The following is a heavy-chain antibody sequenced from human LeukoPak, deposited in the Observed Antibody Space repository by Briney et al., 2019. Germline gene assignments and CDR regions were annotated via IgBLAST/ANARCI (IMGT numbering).Heavy chain of an antibody. V-gene: IGHV4-59*01. CDR2: ISYTGSA. CDR3: ARVKQPGDY. CDR1: GGSISGYY. J-gene: IGHJ4*02. Sequence: SETLSLTCTVSGGSISGYYWNWIRQPPGKGLEWIGYISYTGSADYNPSLKSRVTISVDTSKNQFSLKVTSLTAADTAVYYCARVKQPGDYWGQGTLVTVSS. D-gene: IGHD5-18*01.